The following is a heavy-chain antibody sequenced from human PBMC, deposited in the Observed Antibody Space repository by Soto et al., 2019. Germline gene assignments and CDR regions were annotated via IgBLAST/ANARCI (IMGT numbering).Heavy chain of an antibody. CDR1: GFTFNEHG. J-gene: IGHJ4*02. Sequence: QVQLVESGGGVVQPGKSLRLSCAASGFTFNEHGIHWVRQAPGKGLEWLAVISHDATTTYYADSVKGRFTISRDNSKNTVFRQMNSLRTEDTAVYYCTKDREDTALSLDCWGQGTLVTVSP. CDR2: ISHDATTT. D-gene: IGHD5-18*01. V-gene: IGHV3-30*18. CDR3: TKDREDTALSLDC.